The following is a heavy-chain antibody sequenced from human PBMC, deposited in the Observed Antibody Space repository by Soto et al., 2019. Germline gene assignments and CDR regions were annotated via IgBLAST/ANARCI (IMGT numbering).Heavy chain of an antibody. D-gene: IGHD2-15*01. Sequence: QVQLVESGGGVVQPGRSLRLSCVASGFTFSNYAMHWVRQAPGKGLEWVAIVSYDGDNEYYADSVRGRFFISRDNSRNTLYLQTRSLRHEDTAVYYCAKDGGRAYCNGPGCSAEHFAYGGRGTQVTVGS. CDR3: AKDGGRAYCNGPGCSAEHFAY. J-gene: IGHJ4*02. CDR1: GFTFSNYA. V-gene: IGHV3-30*18. CDR2: VSYDGDNE.